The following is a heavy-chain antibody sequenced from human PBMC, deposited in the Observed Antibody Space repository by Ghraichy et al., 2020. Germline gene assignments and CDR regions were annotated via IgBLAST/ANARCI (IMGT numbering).Heavy chain of an antibody. V-gene: IGHV3-48*02. J-gene: IGHJ4*02. CDR3: ASSYGDYLAY. D-gene: IGHD4-17*01. Sequence: GGSLRLSCAASGFTFSTYSMNWVRQAPGKGLQWVSYIGTSSSTIYYADSVKGRFTISRDNAKNSLYLQMNSLRDEDTAVYYCASSYGDYLAYWGQGTLVTVSS. CDR2: IGTSSSTI. CDR1: GFTFSTYS.